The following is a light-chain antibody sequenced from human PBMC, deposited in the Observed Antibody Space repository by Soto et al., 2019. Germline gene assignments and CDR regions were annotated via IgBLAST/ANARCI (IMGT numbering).Light chain of an antibody. CDR3: MHAVQTPHT. V-gene: IGKV2-28*01. CDR1: QSLLHSNGFTY. J-gene: IGKJ2*01. CDR2: LGS. Sequence: DIVMTQSPLSLPVTPGEPASISCRSSQSLLHSNGFTYLDWYLQKAGQSPQLLIYLGSNRASGVPDRFSGSGSGADFTLKISRVEAEDVGVYYCMHAVQTPHTFGQGTKLELK.